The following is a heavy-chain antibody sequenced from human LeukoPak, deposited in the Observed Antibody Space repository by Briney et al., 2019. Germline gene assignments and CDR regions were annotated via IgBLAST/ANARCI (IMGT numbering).Heavy chain of an antibody. V-gene: IGHV4-59*01. J-gene: IGHJ4*02. Sequence: SETLSLTCTVSGGSISGYYWSWIRQPPGKGLEWIGYVYYRGSTNYNPSLKSRVTISIDTSKTQFSLILTSVTAADTAVYYCARYSGSRGFDYWGQGTLVTVSS. CDR2: VYYRGST. CDR1: GGSISGYY. CDR3: ARYSGSRGFDY. D-gene: IGHD1-26*01.